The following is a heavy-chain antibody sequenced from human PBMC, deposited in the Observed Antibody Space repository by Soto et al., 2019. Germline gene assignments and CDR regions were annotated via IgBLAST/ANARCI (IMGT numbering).Heavy chain of an antibody. CDR3: ARDHPHSYGVYYFDY. V-gene: IGHV4-31*03. J-gene: IGHJ4*02. CDR2: ISTTGST. Sequence: PSETLSLTCTVSGDSITRGAYYWTWIRQHPGKGLEWIGYISTTGSTYYNPSLQNRVSISLDTSKNQVSLKVNSVTAADTAVYYCARDHPHSYGVYYFDYWGQGTPVTSPQ. CDR1: GDSITRGAYY. D-gene: IGHD5-18*01.